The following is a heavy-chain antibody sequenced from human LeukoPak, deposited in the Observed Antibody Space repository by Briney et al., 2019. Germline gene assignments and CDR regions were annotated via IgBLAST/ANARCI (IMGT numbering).Heavy chain of an antibody. CDR3: AKAPVTTCRGAFCYPFDY. J-gene: IGHJ4*02. V-gene: IGHV3-23*01. Sequence: PGGSLRLSCAASGFSFSNYGMSWVRQAPGKGLEWVSAIGGSGGTTYYADSMKGRFTISRDSSKNTLFLQMNRLRPEDAAVYYCAKAPVTTCRGAFCYPFDYWGLGTLVTVSS. CDR1: GFSFSNYG. CDR2: IGGSGGTT. D-gene: IGHD2-15*01.